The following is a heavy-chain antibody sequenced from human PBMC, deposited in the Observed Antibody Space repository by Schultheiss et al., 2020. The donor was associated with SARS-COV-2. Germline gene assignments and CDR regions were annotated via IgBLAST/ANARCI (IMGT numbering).Heavy chain of an antibody. V-gene: IGHV3-48*03. D-gene: IGHD2-15*01. CDR1: GFTFSSYE. J-gene: IGHJ6*02. CDR2: ISSSGSST. Sequence: GESLKISCAASGFTFSSYEMNWVRQAPGKGLEWVSYISSSGSSTYYADSVKGRFTISRDNAKKSLYLQMNSLRAEDTAVYYCARDRGTRRGVYYYYGMDVWGQGTTVTVSS. CDR3: ARDRGTRRGVYYYYGMDV.